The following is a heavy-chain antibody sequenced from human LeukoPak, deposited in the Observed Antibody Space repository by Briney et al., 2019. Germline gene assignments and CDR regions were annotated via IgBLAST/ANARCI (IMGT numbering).Heavy chain of an antibody. V-gene: IGHV4-61*01. CDR3: ARGRVRFDP. J-gene: IGHJ5*02. CDR2: IYYSGST. Sequence: SSETLSLTCTVSGGSVNSGNYYWSWIRQPPGKGLEWIGYIYYSGSTNYNPPLKSRVTISVDTSKNQFSLKLSSVTAADTAVYYCARGRVRFDPWGQGTLVTVSS. CDR1: GGSVNSGNYY. D-gene: IGHD3-10*01.